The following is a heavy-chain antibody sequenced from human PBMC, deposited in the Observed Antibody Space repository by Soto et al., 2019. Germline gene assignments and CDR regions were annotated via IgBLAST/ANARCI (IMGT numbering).Heavy chain of an antibody. Sequence: GSLRLSCAASGFTFNNFAMHWVRQAPGKGLEWVAFISYDGTYKYYADSVRGRFTVYRDNSKSTLFLQMNSLKFEDTAVYVCANEVDVAFSSLQYGMDVWGQGTTVTVSS. D-gene: IGHD5-12*01. CDR3: ANEVDVAFSSLQYGMDV. CDR1: GFTFNNFA. V-gene: IGHV3-30*14. J-gene: IGHJ6*02. CDR2: ISYDGTYK.